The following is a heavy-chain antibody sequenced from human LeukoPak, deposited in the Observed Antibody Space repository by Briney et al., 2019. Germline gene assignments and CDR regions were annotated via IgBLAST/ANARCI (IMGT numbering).Heavy chain of an antibody. D-gene: IGHD3-22*01. CDR2: MNPNSGNT. V-gene: IGHV1-8*01. CDR3: ARGPPHYYDSSGYYP. Sequence: GASVTVSFKASGYTFTSYDINWVRQATGQGREWMGWMNPNSGNTGYAQKFQGRVTMTRNTSISTAYMELSSLRSEDTAVYYCARGPPHYYDSSGYYPWGQGTLVTVSS. J-gene: IGHJ5*02. CDR1: GYTFTSYD.